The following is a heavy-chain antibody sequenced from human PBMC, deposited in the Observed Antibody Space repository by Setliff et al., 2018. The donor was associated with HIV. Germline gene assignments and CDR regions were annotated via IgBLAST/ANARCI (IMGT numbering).Heavy chain of an antibody. CDR2: IKEDGSAR. CDR1: GFTFSSYA. D-gene: IGHD6-19*01. CDR3: ARDKAVAGNHRPYYFDY. J-gene: IGHJ4*02. Sequence: GGSLRLSCAASGFTFSSYAMSWVRQAPGKGLEWVANIKEDGSARYYVDSVKGRFTISRDNAKNSLYLQMNSLRAEDTAVYYCARDKAVAGNHRPYYFDYWGQGTLVTVSS. V-gene: IGHV3-7*01.